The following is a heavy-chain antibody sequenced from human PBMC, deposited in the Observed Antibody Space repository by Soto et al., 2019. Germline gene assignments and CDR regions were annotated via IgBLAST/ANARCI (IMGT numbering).Heavy chain of an antibody. CDR2: MYPGDSDT. CDR3: AGGGVRGVITRTRDYYGMDV. Sequence: RGESLKISCKASGYSFTSYWIGWVRQMPGKGLELMGIMYPGDSDTRYSPSFRGQVTISADKSISTAYLQWSSLKASDTAMYYCAGGGVRGVITRTRDYYGMDVWGQGTTVTSP. V-gene: IGHV5-51*01. D-gene: IGHD3-10*01. J-gene: IGHJ6*02. CDR1: GYSFTSYW.